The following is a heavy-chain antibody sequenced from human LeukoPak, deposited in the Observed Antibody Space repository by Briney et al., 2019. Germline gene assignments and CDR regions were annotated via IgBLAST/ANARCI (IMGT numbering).Heavy chain of an antibody. CDR2: INAGNGNT. D-gene: IGHD5-24*01. Sequence: ASVKASCKASEYTFTDYAINWVRQAPGQRLEWMGWINAGNGNTRYSQRFQGRVTITRDTSASTAYMELSSLTSEDTAVYYCARGRWSATTASYYLDFWGQGTLVTVSS. CDR3: ARGRWSATTASYYLDF. CDR1: EYTFTDYA. J-gene: IGHJ4*02. V-gene: IGHV1-3*01.